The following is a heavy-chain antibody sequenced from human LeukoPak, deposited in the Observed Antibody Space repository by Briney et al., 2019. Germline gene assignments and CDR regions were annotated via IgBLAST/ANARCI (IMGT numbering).Heavy chain of an antibody. CDR1: GCTFSWYS. V-gene: IGHV1-69*13. D-gene: IGHD2/OR15-2a*01. CDR2: TIPIFWTA. J-gene: IGHJ4*02. CDR3: PCGANFHTPAY. Sequence: SSVKVTCKSSGCTFSWYSIGWVRQAPGQGLEWMGGTIPIFWTATYAQELQGRVTNTADGSTRTPYVELNSLRSSDTDVCNFPCGANFHTPAYWGQGTLVTVSS.